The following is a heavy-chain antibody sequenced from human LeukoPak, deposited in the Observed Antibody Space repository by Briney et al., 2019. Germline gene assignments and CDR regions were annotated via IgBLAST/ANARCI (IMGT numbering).Heavy chain of an antibody. D-gene: IGHD3-9*01. Sequence: SETLSLTCTVSGGSISSSSDYWGWIRQPPGKGLEWIGSIYYSGSTYYNPSLKSRVTISVDTSKNQFSLKLSPVTAADTAVYYCARRYESHDILTGSATNWFDPWGQGTLVTVSS. CDR3: ARRYESHDILTGSATNWFDP. V-gene: IGHV4-39*01. J-gene: IGHJ5*02. CDR2: IYYSGST. CDR1: GGSISSSSDY.